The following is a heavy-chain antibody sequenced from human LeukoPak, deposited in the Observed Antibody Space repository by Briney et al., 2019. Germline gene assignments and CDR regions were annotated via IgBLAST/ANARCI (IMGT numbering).Heavy chain of an antibody. J-gene: IGHJ4*02. CDR1: GFIFSDFY. CDR2: ISPSSHDI. Sequence: GGSLRLSCAASGFIFSDFYMSWVRQAAGKGLEYVAYISPSSHDIIYADSVKGRFTISRDNAKNSLYLQMNSLRAEDTAVYYCAKTARVPDYWGQGTQVTVSS. D-gene: IGHD6-6*01. V-gene: IGHV3-11*06. CDR3: AKTARVPDY.